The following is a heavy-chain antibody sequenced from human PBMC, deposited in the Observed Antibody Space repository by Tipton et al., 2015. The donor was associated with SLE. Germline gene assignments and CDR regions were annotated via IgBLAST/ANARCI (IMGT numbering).Heavy chain of an antibody. CDR1: GFTFSSYA. J-gene: IGHJ4*02. CDR2: ISYDGSNK. D-gene: IGHD6-13*01. CDR3: ARDAEAVAGDFDY. V-gene: IGHV3-30*04. Sequence: SLRLSCAASGFTFSSYAMHWVRQAPGKGLEWVAVISYDGSNKYYADSVKGRFTISRDNSKNTLYLQMNSLRAEDTAVYYCARDAEAVAGDFDYGCQGTPVTVS.